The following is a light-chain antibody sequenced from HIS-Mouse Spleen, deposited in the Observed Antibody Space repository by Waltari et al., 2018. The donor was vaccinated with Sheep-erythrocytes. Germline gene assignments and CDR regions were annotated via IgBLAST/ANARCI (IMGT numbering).Light chain of an antibody. CDR2: DVS. CDR3: SSYTSSSTLV. J-gene: IGLJ1*01. V-gene: IGLV2-14*03. Sequence: QSALTQPASVSGSPGQSITIPCTGTSSDVGGSNYVSRYQQHPGKAPKLMIYDVSNRPSGVSNRFSGSKSGNTASLTISGLQAEDEADYYCSSYTSSSTLVFGTGTKVTVL. CDR1: SSDVGGSNY.